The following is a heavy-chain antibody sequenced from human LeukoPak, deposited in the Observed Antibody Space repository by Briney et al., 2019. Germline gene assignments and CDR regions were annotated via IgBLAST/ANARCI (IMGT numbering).Heavy chain of an antibody. D-gene: IGHD2-2*01. V-gene: IGHV5-51*01. J-gene: IGHJ4*02. CDR1: GSSFTTYW. Sequence: GASLQISCRGSGSSFTTYWIGWVRQLPGKGLEWMGIIYPGDSDTRYSPSFQGQVTMSADKSINTAHLQWSSLKASDTAMYYCARRQGCSSTSCPPDSWGQGTLVTVSS. CDR3: ARRQGCSSTSCPPDS. CDR2: IYPGDSDT.